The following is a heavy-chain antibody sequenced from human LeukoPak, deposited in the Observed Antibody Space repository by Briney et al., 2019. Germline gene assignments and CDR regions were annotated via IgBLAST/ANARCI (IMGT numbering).Heavy chain of an antibody. D-gene: IGHD6-13*01. CDR3: ARSIWPRAAAGTFDY. CDR1: GFIFSDYY. V-gene: IGHV3-11*01. Sequence: GGSLRLSCAASGFIFSDYYINWIRQAPGKGLEWVSYISNSGSTIYFADSVKGRFTISRDNAKNSLYLQMNSLRAEDTAVYCCARSIWPRAAAGTFDYWGQGTLVTVSS. CDR2: ISNSGSTI. J-gene: IGHJ4*02.